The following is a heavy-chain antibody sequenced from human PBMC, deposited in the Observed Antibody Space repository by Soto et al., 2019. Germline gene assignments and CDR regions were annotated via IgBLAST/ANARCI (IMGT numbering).Heavy chain of an antibody. V-gene: IGHV4-61*01. CDR2: VENSGST. J-gene: IGHJ5*02. D-gene: IGHD2-21*01. Sequence: PSETLSLTCSVSGGSVSSESYYWSWIRQTPGKGLEWIGNVENSGSTKYNPSLKSRVTISVDTSKNQFSLKLSSMTGADTAVYYCARERGDSHWIDPWGQGTLVTVSS. CDR3: ARERGDSHWIDP. CDR1: GGSVSSESYY.